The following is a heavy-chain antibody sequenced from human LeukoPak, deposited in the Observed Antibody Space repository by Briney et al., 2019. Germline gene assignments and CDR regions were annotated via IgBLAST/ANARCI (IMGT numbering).Heavy chain of an antibody. CDR2: FDPEDGET. Sequence: GASVKVSCKVSGYTLTELSMHWVRQAPGKGLEWMGGFDPEDGETIYAQKFQGRVTMTEDTSTDTAYMELSSLRSEDTAVYYCATGSNGVHYYYYYGMDVWGQGTTVTVSS. D-gene: IGHD2-8*01. CDR1: GYTLTELS. CDR3: ATGSNGVHYYYYYGMDV. J-gene: IGHJ6*02. V-gene: IGHV1-24*01.